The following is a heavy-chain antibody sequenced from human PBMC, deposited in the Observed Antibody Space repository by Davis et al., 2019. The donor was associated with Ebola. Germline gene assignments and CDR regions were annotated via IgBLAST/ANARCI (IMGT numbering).Heavy chain of an antibody. CDR1: GGSFSGYY. V-gene: IGHV4-34*01. Sequence: PSETLSLTCAVYGGSFSGYYWSWIRQPPGKGLEWIGEINHSGSTNYNPSLKSRVTISVDTSKNQFSLKLSSVTAADTAVYYCARGGGLHLGELSEDFDYWGQGTLVTVSS. CDR2: INHSGST. J-gene: IGHJ4*02. D-gene: IGHD3-16*02. CDR3: ARGGGLHLGELSEDFDY.